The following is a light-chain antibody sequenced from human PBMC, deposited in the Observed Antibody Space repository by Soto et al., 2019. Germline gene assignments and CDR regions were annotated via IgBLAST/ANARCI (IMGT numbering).Light chain of an antibody. J-gene: IGKJ2*01. V-gene: IGKV1-39*01. CDR1: QSISNY. CDR3: HQSYSSLVYT. Sequence: DIQITQSPSSLSASVGDRVTITCRASQSISNYLNWYQQKPGKAPTVLIYTASTLQSGVPSRFSGSGSGTDFTLTINSLQPEDSATYYCHQSYSSLVYTLGPGTKVDNK. CDR2: TAS.